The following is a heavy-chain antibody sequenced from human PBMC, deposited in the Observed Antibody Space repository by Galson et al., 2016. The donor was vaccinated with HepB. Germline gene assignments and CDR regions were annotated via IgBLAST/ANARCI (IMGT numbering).Heavy chain of an antibody. CDR2: IFSGGTI. Sequence: SLRLSCAASGFTVGTSYMAWVRHFPGKGLESVSVIFSGGTIFYADSAQGRFTISRDSAKNIPYLQMRNLRPEDTALYYCARDSGYNEHGGFDNWGQGTLVTVSS. D-gene: IGHD5-24*01. V-gene: IGHV3-66*02. J-gene: IGHJ4*02. CDR3: ARDSGYNEHGGFDN. CDR1: GFTVGTSY.